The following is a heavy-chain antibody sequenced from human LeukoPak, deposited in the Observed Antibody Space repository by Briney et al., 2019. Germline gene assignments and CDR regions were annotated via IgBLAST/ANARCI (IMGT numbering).Heavy chain of an antibody. CDR1: GYTFTGYY. CDR2: INPNSGGT. D-gene: IGHD3-9*01. J-gene: IGHJ4*02. CDR3: ARVVGDYDILTGYYQLYYFDY. Sequence: GASVKVSCEASGYTFTGYYMHWVRQAPGQGLEWMGWINPNSGGTNYAQKFQGRVTMTRDTSISTAYMELSRLRSDDTAVYYCARVVGDYDILTGYYQLYYFDYWGQGTLVTVSS. V-gene: IGHV1-2*02.